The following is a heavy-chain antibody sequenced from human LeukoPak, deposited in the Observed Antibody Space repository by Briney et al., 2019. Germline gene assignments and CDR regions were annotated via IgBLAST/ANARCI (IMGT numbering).Heavy chain of an antibody. V-gene: IGHV3-33*06. CDR1: GFTFSSYG. J-gene: IGHJ4*02. CDR3: AKDFVGRLDY. CDR2: IWYDGSNK. D-gene: IGHD1-26*01. Sequence: GGSLRLSCAASGFTFSSYGMHWARQAPGKGLEWVAVIWYDGSNKYYADSVKGRFTISRDNSKNTLYLQMNSLRAEDTAVYYCAKDFVGRLDYWGQGTLVTVSS.